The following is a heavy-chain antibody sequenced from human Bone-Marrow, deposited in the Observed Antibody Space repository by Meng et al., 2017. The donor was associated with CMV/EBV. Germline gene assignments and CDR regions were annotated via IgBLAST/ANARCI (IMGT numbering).Heavy chain of an antibody. CDR3: VRPYYNSSAYYL. Sequence: KVSCKGSGYSFTTFWVGWVRQLPGRGLEWMGIIYPGDSDTRYSSSFQGQVTISADKSITTAYLQWSSLQASDTAIYYCVRPYYNSSAYYLWGQGTLVTVSS. D-gene: IGHD3-22*01. CDR1: GYSFTTFW. V-gene: IGHV5-51*01. CDR2: IYPGDSDT. J-gene: IGHJ5*02.